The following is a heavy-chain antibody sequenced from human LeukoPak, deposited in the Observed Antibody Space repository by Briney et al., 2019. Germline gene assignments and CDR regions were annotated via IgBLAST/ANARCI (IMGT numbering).Heavy chain of an antibody. D-gene: IGHD6-13*01. J-gene: IGHJ4*02. CDR1: GFTFSIYG. CDR3: ARALAAGRTYYFDY. Sequence: GGSLRLSCAASGFTFSIYGMHWVRQAPGKGLEWVAVIWYDGSNKYYADSVKGRFTISRDNSKNTLYLQMNSLRAEDTAVYYCARALAAGRTYYFDYWGQGTLVTVSS. V-gene: IGHV3-33*01. CDR2: IWYDGSNK.